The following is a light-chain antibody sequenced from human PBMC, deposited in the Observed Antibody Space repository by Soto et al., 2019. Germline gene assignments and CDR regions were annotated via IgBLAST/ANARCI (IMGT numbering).Light chain of an antibody. Sequence: DIQMTQSPSSLSASVGDRVTITCRASQTISNYLNWYQEKPGKAPKLLIYAASNLQSGVPSRFRVRGSGTEFTLTISNLQPEDFATYYCQKTYSTPFTFGPGTNVDI. CDR3: QKTYSTPFT. CDR1: QTISNY. CDR2: AAS. V-gene: IGKV1-39*01. J-gene: IGKJ3*01.